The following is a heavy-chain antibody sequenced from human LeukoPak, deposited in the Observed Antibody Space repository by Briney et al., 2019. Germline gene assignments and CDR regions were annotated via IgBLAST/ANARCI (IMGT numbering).Heavy chain of an antibody. Sequence: GGSLRLSCAASGFTFSSYSMNWVRQAPGKGLEWVSSISSSSSYIYFADSVKGRFTISRDNGKNSLYLQMNSLRGDDTGIYYCARDRAVKARIGGMDVWGQGTTVTVSS. J-gene: IGHJ6*02. D-gene: IGHD5-12*01. CDR2: ISSSSSYI. CDR3: ARDRAVKARIGGMDV. V-gene: IGHV3-21*04. CDR1: GFTFSSYS.